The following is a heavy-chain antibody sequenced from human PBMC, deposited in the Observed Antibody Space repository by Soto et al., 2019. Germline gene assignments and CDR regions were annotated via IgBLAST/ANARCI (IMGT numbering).Heavy chain of an antibody. Sequence: SVKVSCKASGGTFSSDAISWVRQAPGQGLEWMGGIIPIFGTANYAQKFQGRVTITADKPTSTAYMELSRLTSDDTAVYYCARDRRDSSGYQSSWDYYYGMDVLRQGSTVTV. J-gene: IGHJ6*02. CDR1: GGTFSSDA. D-gene: IGHD6-19*01. V-gene: IGHV1-69*06. CDR2: IIPIFGTA. CDR3: ARDRRDSSGYQSSWDYYYGMDV.